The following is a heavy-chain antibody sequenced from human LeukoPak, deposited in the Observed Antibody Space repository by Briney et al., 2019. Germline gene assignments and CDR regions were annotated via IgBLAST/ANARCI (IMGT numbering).Heavy chain of an antibody. V-gene: IGHV3-64*01. CDR1: GFTFSSYA. D-gene: IGHD2-2*01. CDR3: ARDSVRGSTSLLNWFDP. CDR2: ISSNGGTT. J-gene: IGHJ5*02. Sequence: GGSLRLSCAASGFTFSSYAMHWVRQAPGKGLEYVSAISSNGGTTYYANSVKGRFTISRDNSKNALYLQMGSLGAEDMAVYYCARDSVRGSTSLLNWFDPWGQGTLVTVSS.